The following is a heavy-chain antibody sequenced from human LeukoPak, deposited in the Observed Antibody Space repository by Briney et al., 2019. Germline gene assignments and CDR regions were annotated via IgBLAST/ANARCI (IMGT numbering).Heavy chain of an antibody. D-gene: IGHD2-2*02. Sequence: PSETLSLTCAVSGGSISSGGYSWSWIRQPPGKGLEWIGYIYHSGSTCYNPSLKSRVTISVDRSKNQFSLKLSSVTAADTAVYYCARDGYNAFDIWGQGTMVTVSS. CDR1: GGSISSGGYS. CDR3: ARDGYNAFDI. V-gene: IGHV4-30-2*01. CDR2: IYHSGST. J-gene: IGHJ3*02.